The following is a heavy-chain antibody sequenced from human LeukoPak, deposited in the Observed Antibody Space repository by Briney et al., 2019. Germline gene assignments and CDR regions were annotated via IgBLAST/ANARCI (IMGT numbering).Heavy chain of an antibody. CDR2: IYYSGNT. J-gene: IGHJ3*02. Sequence: SETLSLTCTVSGGSISSSSHYWGWIRQPPGKGLEWIGSIYYSGNTFHNPSLKSRVTISVDTSKNQFSLKLSSVTAADTAVYYCARVPLGSLNAFDIWGQGTMATVSS. CDR3: ARVPLGSLNAFDI. V-gene: IGHV4-39*07. CDR1: GGSISSSSHY. D-gene: IGHD2-15*01.